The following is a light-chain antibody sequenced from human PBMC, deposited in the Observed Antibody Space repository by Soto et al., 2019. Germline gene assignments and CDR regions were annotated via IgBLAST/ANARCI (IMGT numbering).Light chain of an antibody. J-gene: IGKJ2*01. CDR3: QQYDRFPYS. V-gene: IGKV1-5*03. Sequence: DIQMTQSPSTLSASVGDTVSITCRASLSISSWLAWYQQKPGKAPKLLIYEASTLKSEVPSRFSGSGSGTDFTLTINGLQPDDFATYYCQQYDRFPYSFGPGTRLEIK. CDR1: LSISSW. CDR2: EAS.